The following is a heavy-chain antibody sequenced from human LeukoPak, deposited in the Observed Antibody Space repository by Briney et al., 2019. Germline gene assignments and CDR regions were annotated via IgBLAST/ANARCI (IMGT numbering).Heavy chain of an antibody. CDR2: ISYSGST. V-gene: IGHV4-39*01. J-gene: IGHJ4*02. CDR1: GGSISSSTYY. Sequence: SETLSLTCTVSGGSISSSTYYWGWIRQPPGKGLDWIGSISYSGSTYYNPSLKSRVTISVDTSKNQFSLKLSSVTAADTAVYYCARRRIAAAGLHFDYWGQGTLVTVSS. CDR3: ARRRIAAAGLHFDY. D-gene: IGHD6-13*01.